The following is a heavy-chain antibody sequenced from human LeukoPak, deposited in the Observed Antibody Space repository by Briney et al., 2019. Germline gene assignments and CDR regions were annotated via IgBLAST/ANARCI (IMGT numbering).Heavy chain of an antibody. CDR3: AKGLGFQFYGDYDWFDP. CDR2: ISYDGSNK. J-gene: IGHJ5*02. D-gene: IGHD4-17*01. Sequence: GSLSLSCAASGFPFSSYGMHWVRQAPGKGLEWVAVISYDGSNKYYADSVKGRFTISRDNSKNTLYLQMNSLRAEDTAVYYCAKGLGFQFYGDYDWFDPWGQGTLVTVSS. V-gene: IGHV3-30*18. CDR1: GFPFSSYG.